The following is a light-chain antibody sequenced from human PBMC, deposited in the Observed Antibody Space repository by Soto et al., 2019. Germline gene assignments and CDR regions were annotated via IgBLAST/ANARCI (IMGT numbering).Light chain of an antibody. CDR2: AAS. J-gene: IGKJ1*01. Sequence: DIQMTQSPSSLSASGGDRVTITCRASQSISSYLNWYQQKPGQAPKLLIYAASSLQSGVPSRFSGSGSGTHFTLTISSLRPEDFEAYYCKQIYSSLWTFGQGTKVEIK. CDR1: QSISSY. CDR3: KQIYSSLWT. V-gene: IGKV1-39*01.